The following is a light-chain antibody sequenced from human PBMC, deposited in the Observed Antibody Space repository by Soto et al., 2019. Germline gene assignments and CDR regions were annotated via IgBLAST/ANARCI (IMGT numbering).Light chain of an antibody. CDR3: QQRSNWPRT. V-gene: IGKV3-11*01. Sequence: EIVLTQSPATLSLSPGERATLSCRASQSVSSSLAWYQQKAGQAPRLLIYAASHRAIGIPARFSGSGSGTDFSLTISSLEPEDFAVYYCQQRSNWPRTFGQGTKVEIK. CDR1: QSVSSS. J-gene: IGKJ1*01. CDR2: AAS.